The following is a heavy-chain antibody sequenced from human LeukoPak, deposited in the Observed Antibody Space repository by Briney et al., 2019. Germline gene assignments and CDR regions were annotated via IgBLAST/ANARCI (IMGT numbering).Heavy chain of an antibody. Sequence: GGSLRLSCAASGFTFSSYEMNWVRQAPGKGLERVSYISSSGSTIYYADSVKGRFTISRDNAKNSPYLQMNSLRAEDTAVYYCARESYRGGYYFDYWGQGTLVTVSS. CDR1: GFTFSSYE. CDR3: ARESYRGGYYFDY. J-gene: IGHJ4*02. D-gene: IGHD3-22*01. V-gene: IGHV3-48*03. CDR2: ISSSGSTI.